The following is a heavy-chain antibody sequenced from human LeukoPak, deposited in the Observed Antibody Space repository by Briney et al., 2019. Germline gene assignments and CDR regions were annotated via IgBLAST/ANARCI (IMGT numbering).Heavy chain of an antibody. CDR1: GYTFTSYD. J-gene: IGHJ4*02. CDR2: MNPNSGNT. CDR3: ARDLYYYDISGYPEY. Sequence: ASVKVSCKASGYTFTSYDINWVRQATGQGLEWMGWMNPNSGNTGYAQKFQGRVTITRNTSISTAYMELSRLRSDDTAVYYCARDLYYYDISGYPEYWGQGTLVTVSS. V-gene: IGHV1-8*03. D-gene: IGHD3-22*01.